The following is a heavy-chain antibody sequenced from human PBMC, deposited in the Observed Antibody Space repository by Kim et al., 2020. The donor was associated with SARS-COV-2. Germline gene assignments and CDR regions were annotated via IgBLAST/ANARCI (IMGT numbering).Heavy chain of an antibody. Sequence: SETLSLTCTVSGGSISSSSYYWGWIRQPPGMGLEWIGSIYYSGSTYYNPSLKRRVTISVDTSKNQFSLKLSSVTAADTAVYYCARLYVTMGRGVSYYYYGMDVWGQGTTVTVSS. CDR2: IYYSGST. J-gene: IGHJ6*02. CDR3: ARLYVTMGRGVSYYYYGMDV. CDR1: GGSISSSSYY. V-gene: IGHV4-39*01. D-gene: IGHD3-10*01.